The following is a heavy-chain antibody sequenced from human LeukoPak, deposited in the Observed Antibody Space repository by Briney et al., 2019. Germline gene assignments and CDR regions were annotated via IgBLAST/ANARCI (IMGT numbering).Heavy chain of an antibody. CDR3: ARRPGGYYYDSSQWWFDP. CDR1: GGSFSGYY. Sequence: PSETLSLTCAVYGGSFSGYYWSWIRQPPGEGLEWIGEINHSGSTNYNPSLKSRVTISVDTSKNQFSLKLSSVTAADTAVYYCARRPGGYYYDSSQWWFDPWGQGTLVTVSS. V-gene: IGHV4-34*01. CDR2: INHSGST. J-gene: IGHJ5*02. D-gene: IGHD3-22*01.